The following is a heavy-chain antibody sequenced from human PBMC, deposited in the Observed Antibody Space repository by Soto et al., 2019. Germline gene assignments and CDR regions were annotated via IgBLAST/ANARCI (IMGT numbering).Heavy chain of an antibody. Sequence: ASVNVYCKAAGYAFTSYDINWVRQATGQGLEWMGWMNPNSGNTGYAQKFQGRVTMTRNTSISTAYMELSSLRSEDTAVYYCARGSGSGWTWEAFDIWGQGTMVTVSS. D-gene: IGHD6-19*01. CDR2: MNPNSGNT. J-gene: IGHJ3*02. CDR1: GYAFTSYD. V-gene: IGHV1-8*01. CDR3: ARGSGSGWTWEAFDI.